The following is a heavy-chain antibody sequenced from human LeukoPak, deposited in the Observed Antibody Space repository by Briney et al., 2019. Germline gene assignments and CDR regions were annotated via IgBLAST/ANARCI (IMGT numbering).Heavy chain of an antibody. J-gene: IGHJ4*02. CDR2: IDWKGGDI. CDR1: GFTFDDYA. V-gene: IGHV3-9*01. D-gene: IGHD3-3*01. Sequence: GGSLRLSCAASGFTFDDYAMHWVRQAPGKGLEWVAHIDWKGGDIGYADSVKGRFNISRDNAKNSLYLEMNSLRPDDTALYFCARGPEFWSNYLNSLFDSWGQGTLVIVS. CDR3: ARGPEFWSNYLNSLFDS.